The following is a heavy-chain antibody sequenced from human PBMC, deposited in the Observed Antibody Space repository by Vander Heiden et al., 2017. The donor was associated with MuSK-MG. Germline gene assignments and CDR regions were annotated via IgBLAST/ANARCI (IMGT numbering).Heavy chain of an antibody. CDR2: ISGSGGST. D-gene: IGHD1-7*01. Sequence: EVQLLESGGGLVQPGGSLRLSCAASGFTFSSYAMSWVRQAPGKGLEWVSAISGSGGSTYYADSVKGRFTISRDNSKNTLYLQMNSLRAEDTAVYYCAKLELGSSWNYGKYYFDYWGQGTLVTVSS. J-gene: IGHJ4*02. CDR3: AKLELGSSWNYGKYYFDY. V-gene: IGHV3-23*01. CDR1: GFTFSSYA.